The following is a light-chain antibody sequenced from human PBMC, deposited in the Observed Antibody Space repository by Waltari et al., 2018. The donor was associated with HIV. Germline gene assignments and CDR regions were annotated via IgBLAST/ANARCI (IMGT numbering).Light chain of an antibody. Sequence: DIVLKQSPATLSLSPGERATLSCSASQSVSSSYLACYQQKPGQATRLLIYGASSRATGIPDRFSGSGSGTDFTLTISRLEPEDFAVYYCQQYGSSPPVTFGQGTRLEIK. J-gene: IGKJ5*01. CDR1: QSVSSSY. CDR2: GAS. CDR3: QQYGSSPPVT. V-gene: IGKV3-20*01.